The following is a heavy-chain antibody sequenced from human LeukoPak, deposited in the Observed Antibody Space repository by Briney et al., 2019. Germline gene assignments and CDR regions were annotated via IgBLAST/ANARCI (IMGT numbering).Heavy chain of an antibody. V-gene: IGHV3-23*01. CDR2: ISGSGGST. CDR3: AKDRTVGASYWYFDL. J-gene: IGHJ2*01. Sequence: GSLRLSCAASGFTFSSYAMSRVRQAPGKGLEWVSAISGSGGSTYYADSVKGRFTISRDSSRNTLFLHMNTLRAEDTAIYYCAKDRTVGASYWYFDLWGRGTLVTVSS. CDR1: GFTFSSYA. D-gene: IGHD1-26*01.